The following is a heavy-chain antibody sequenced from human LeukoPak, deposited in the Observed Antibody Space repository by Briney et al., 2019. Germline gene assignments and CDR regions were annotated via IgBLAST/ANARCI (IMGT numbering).Heavy chain of an antibody. CDR1: GGSISSYY. CDR3: ATARDWFDP. CDR2: IYYSGST. J-gene: IGHJ5*02. Sequence: ASETLSLTCTVSGGSISSYYWSWIRQPPGKGLEWIGYIYYSGSTNYNPSLKSRVTISVDTSKNQFSLKLSSVTAADTAVYYCATARDWFDPWGQGTLVTVSS. V-gene: IGHV4-59*01.